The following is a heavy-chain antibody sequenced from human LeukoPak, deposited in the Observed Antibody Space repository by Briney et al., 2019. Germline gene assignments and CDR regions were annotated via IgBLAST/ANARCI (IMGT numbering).Heavy chain of an antibody. V-gene: IGHV3-48*01. CDR2: ISSSSSTI. Sequence: GGSLRLSCAASGFTFSSYSMNWVRQAPGKGLEWVSYISSSSSTIYYADSVKGRFTISRDNAKNSLYLQMNSLRAEDTAVYYCARVYKLRFLEWLTFDYWGQGTLVTVSS. D-gene: IGHD3-3*01. CDR3: ARVYKLRFLEWLTFDY. J-gene: IGHJ4*02. CDR1: GFTFSSYS.